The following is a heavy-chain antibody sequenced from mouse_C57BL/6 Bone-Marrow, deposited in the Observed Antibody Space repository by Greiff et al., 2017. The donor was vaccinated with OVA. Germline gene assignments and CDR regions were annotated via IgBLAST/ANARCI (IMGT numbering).Heavy chain of an antibody. D-gene: IGHD1-1*01. CDR1: GFTFTDYY. CDR3: AGSEGNPRAMDY. V-gene: IGHV7-3*01. J-gene: IGHJ4*01. CDR2: IRNKANGYTT. Sequence: DVMLVESGGGLVQPGGSLSLSCAASGFTFTDYYMSWVRQPPGKALEWLGFIRNKANGYTTEYSASVKGRFTISRDNSQSILYLQMNALRAEDSATYYCAGSEGNPRAMDYWGQGTSVTVSS.